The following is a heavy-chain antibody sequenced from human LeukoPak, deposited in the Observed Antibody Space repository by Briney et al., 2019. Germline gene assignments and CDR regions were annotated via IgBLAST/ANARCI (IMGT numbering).Heavy chain of an antibody. CDR2: IYYSRST. D-gene: IGHD2-15*01. CDR1: GGSIGSHY. J-gene: IGHJ4*02. Sequence: SETLSLTCTVSGGSIGSHYWSWIRQPPGKGLEWIGYIYYSRSTNYNPSLKSRVTISVDTSKNQFSLKLSSVTAADTAVYYCARQLRVGRTLDYWGQGTLVTVSS. V-gene: IGHV4-59*11. CDR3: ARQLRVGRTLDY.